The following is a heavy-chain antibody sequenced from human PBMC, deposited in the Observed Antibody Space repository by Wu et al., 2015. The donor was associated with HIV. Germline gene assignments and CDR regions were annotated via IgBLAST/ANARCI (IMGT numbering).Heavy chain of an antibody. J-gene: IGHJ6*03. D-gene: IGHD5-12*01. CDR2: INHRGST. CDR3: ARGVFDHQGGATYYYIDV. Sequence: QVQLQQWGAGLLKSSETLSLTCAVYVGSFKDYYWTWIRQSPGKGLEWLGEINHRGSTNYNPSLKSRITISADTSKNQFSLKMNSVTAADTAVYYCARGVFDHQGGATYYYIDVWGKGTAVTVSS. V-gene: IGHV4-34*01. CDR1: VGSFKDYY.